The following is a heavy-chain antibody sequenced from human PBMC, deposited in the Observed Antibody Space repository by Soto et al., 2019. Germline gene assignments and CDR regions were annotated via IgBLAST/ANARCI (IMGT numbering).Heavy chain of an antibody. J-gene: IGHJ4*02. D-gene: IGHD7-27*01. V-gene: IGHV4-34*01. CDR1: GGSFSGYY. CDR3: ARGILTVDY. Sequence: SETLSLTCAVYGGSFSGYYWSWIRQPPGKGLEWIGEINHSGSTNYNPSLKSRVTISVDTSKTKFSLTLSSVTAADTAVYYCARGILTVDYWGQGTLVTVSS. CDR2: INHSGST.